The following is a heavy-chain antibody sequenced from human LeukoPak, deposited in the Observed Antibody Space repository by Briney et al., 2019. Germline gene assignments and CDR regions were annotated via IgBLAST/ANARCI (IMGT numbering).Heavy chain of an antibody. J-gene: IGHJ4*02. D-gene: IGHD6-13*01. CDR2: IYSGGST. Sequence: GGSLRLSCAASGFTVSSNYMSWVRQAPGKGLEWVSVIYSGGSTYYADSVKGRFTISRDNSKNTLYLQMNSLRAEDTAVYYCARDPLSGAAAGTVPFDWGQGTLVTVSS. CDR3: ARDPLSGAAAGTVPFD. CDR1: GFTVSSNY. V-gene: IGHV3-53*01.